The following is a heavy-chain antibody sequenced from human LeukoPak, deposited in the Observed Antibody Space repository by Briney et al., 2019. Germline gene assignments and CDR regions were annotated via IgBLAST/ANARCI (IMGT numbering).Heavy chain of an antibody. CDR1: GGSISSSSYY. Sequence: SETLSLTCTVSGGSISSSSYYWGWIRQPPGKGLEWIGSIYYSGSTYYNPSLKSRVTMSVDTSKNQSSLKLSSVTAADTAVYYCARDKQLVRVGAFDIWGQGTMVTVSS. D-gene: IGHD6-13*01. CDR2: IYYSGST. CDR3: ARDKQLVRVGAFDI. J-gene: IGHJ3*02. V-gene: IGHV4-39*07.